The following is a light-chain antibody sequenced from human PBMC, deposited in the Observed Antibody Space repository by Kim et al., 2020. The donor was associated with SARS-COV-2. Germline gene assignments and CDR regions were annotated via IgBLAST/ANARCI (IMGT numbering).Light chain of an antibody. V-gene: IGKV1-9*01. J-gene: IGKJ4*01. CDR3: QQLSTYPLT. Sequence: AAVGDRVTITCRASQFIGNYLAWYQHTPGTAPKLLIYDAATLQSGVPSRFSGSGYGTDFTLTISSLQPEDSAIYYCQQLSTYPLTFGGGTKVEI. CDR1: QFIGNY. CDR2: DAA.